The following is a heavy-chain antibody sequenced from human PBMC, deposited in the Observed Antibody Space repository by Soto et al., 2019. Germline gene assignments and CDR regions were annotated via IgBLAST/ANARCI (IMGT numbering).Heavy chain of an antibody. Sequence: ETLSLTCTVSGGSISSYYWSWIRQPAGKGLEWIGRIYTSGSTNYNPSLKSRVTMSVDTSKNQFSLKLSSVTAADTAVYYCASTNYYDSSGYFDYWGQGTLVTVSS. CDR1: GGSISSYY. V-gene: IGHV4-4*07. D-gene: IGHD3-22*01. CDR2: IYTSGST. CDR3: ASTNYYDSSGYFDY. J-gene: IGHJ4*02.